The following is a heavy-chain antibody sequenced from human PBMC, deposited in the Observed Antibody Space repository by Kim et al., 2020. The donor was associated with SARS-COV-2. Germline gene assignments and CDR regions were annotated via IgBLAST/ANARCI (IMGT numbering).Heavy chain of an antibody. Sequence: SETLSLTCTVSGGSISSYYWSWIRQPPGKGLEWIWYIYYSGSTNYNPSLKSRVTISVDTSKNQFSLKLSSVTAADTAVYYCARGLWGRPTDIDYWGQGTPVTVSS. V-gene: IGHV4-59*01. D-gene: IGHD7-27*01. CDR3: ARGLWGRPTDIDY. J-gene: IGHJ4*02. CDR1: GGSISSYY. CDR2: IYYSGST.